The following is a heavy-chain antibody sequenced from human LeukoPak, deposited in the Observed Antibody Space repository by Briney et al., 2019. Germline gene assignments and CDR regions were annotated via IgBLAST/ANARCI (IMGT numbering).Heavy chain of an antibody. CDR3: ARALAGSGWPNFDY. Sequence: GESLRLSCAASGFTFSSYGMHWVRQAPGKGLEWVAVIWYDGSNKYYADSVKGRFTISRDNSKNTLYLQMNSLRAEDTAVYYCARALAGSGWPNFDYWGQGTLVTVSS. CDR1: GFTFSSYG. J-gene: IGHJ4*02. D-gene: IGHD6-19*01. V-gene: IGHV3-33*01. CDR2: IWYDGSNK.